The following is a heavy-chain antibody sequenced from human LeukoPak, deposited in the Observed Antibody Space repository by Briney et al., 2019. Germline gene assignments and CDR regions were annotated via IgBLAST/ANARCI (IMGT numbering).Heavy chain of an antibody. D-gene: IGHD5-12*01. Sequence: GGSLRLSCAASGFTVSSNYMSWVRQAPGKGLEWVSVIYSGGSTYYADSVKGRFTISRDNSKNTLYLQMNSLRAEDTAVYYCARDYRWLRFIHWGQGTLVTVSS. CDR3: ARDYRWLRFIH. V-gene: IGHV3-66*01. J-gene: IGHJ4*02. CDR2: IYSGGST. CDR1: GFTVSSNY.